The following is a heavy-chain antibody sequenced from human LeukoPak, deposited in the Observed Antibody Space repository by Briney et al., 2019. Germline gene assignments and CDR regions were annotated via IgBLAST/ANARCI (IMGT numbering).Heavy chain of an antibody. V-gene: IGHV4-4*02. CDR2: IYHSGST. D-gene: IGHD3-9*01. CDR1: GGSISSSNW. Sequence: SETLSLTCAVSGGSISSSNWWSWVRQPPGKGLEWIGEIYHSGSTNYNPSLKSRVTISVDKSKNPFSLRLSSVTAADTAVYYCTAGGYDILTGTGLADFDYWGQGTLVTVSS. J-gene: IGHJ4*02. CDR3: TAGGYDILTGTGLADFDY.